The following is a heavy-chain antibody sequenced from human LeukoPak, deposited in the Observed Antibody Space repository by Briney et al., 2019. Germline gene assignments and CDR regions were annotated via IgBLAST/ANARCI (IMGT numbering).Heavy chain of an antibody. CDR1: GVTFSVYS. J-gene: IGHJ4*02. V-gene: IGHV3-48*04. CDR2: ISSSSSTI. CDR3: AKGPYFEYYYDSSGYYYFDY. D-gene: IGHD3-22*01. Sequence: GGSLRLSCAASGVTFSVYSMNWVRQAPGKGPESVSYISSSSSTIYYADSVKGRFTISRDNAKNSLYLQMNSLRAEDTAVYYCAKGPYFEYYYDSSGYYYFDYWGQGTLVTVSS.